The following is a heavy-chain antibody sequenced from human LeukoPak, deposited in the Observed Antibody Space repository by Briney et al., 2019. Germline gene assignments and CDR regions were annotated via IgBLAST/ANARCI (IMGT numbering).Heavy chain of an antibody. CDR1: GFTFDDYA. Sequence: GGSLRLSCAASGFTFDDYAMHWVRQAPGKGLEWVSGISWNSGSIGYADSVKGRFTISRDSAKNSLYLQMNSLRAEDTALYYCAAGVASLIDYWGQGTLVTVSS. J-gene: IGHJ4*02. V-gene: IGHV3-9*01. D-gene: IGHD5-12*01. CDR2: ISWNSGSI. CDR3: AAGVASLIDY.